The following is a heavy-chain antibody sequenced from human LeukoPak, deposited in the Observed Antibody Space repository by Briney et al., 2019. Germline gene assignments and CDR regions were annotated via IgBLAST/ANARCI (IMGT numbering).Heavy chain of an antibody. V-gene: IGHV3-21*01. CDR2: ISSSSNYI. CDR3: ARDQYPPLAFYGDYGSDAFDI. J-gene: IGHJ3*02. CDR1: GFTFTNYA. Sequence: GGSLRLSCAASGFTFTNYAMNWVRQAPGKGLEWVSSISSSSNYIYYADSVKGRFTISRDNAKNSLYLQMNSLRAEDTAVYYCARDQYPPLAFYGDYGSDAFDIWGQGTMVTVSS. D-gene: IGHD4-17*01.